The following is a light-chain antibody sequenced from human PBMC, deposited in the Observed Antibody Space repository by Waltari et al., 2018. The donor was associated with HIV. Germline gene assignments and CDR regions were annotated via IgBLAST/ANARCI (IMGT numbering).Light chain of an antibody. CDR2: EVS. CDR1: SSDVGGYKY. J-gene: IGLJ1*01. CDR3: SSYAGRNNYV. Sequence: QSALPQPPSASGSPGQSVTIPCTGTSSDVGGYKYVSWYQQHPGKAPKLMIYEVSKRPSGVPDRFSGSKSGNTASLTVSGLQAEDEADYYCSSYAGRNNYVFGTGTKVTVL. V-gene: IGLV2-8*01.